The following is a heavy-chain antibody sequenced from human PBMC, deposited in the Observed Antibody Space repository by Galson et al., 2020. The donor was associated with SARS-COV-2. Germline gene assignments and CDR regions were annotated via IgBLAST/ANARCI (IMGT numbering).Heavy chain of an antibody. Sequence: GGSLRLSCAASGFTFTTYGMHWVRQAPGKGLEWVAVISYDGSIKYYADSVKGRFTISRDNSKNTLYLQMNSLRGEDTAVYYCAKDGDASSTPEGPYYDYMDVWGKGTTVTISS. D-gene: IGHD7-27*01. V-gene: IGHV3-30*18. J-gene: IGHJ6*03. CDR2: ISYDGSIK. CDR3: AKDGDASSTPEGPYYDYMDV. CDR1: GFTFTTYG.